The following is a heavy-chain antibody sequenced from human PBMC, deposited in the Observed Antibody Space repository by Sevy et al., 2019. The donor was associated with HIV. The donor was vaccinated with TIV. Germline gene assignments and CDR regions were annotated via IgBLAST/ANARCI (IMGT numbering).Heavy chain of an antibody. Sequence: GGSLRLSCAASGFTFSDYYMSWIRQAPGKGLEWVSYISSSGSTIYYADSVKGRFTISRDNVKNSLYLQMNSLRAEDTAVYYCASRIAAAGWYNWFDPWGQGTLVTVSS. V-gene: IGHV3-11*01. D-gene: IGHD6-13*01. CDR3: ASRIAAAGWYNWFDP. CDR1: GFTFSDYY. CDR2: ISSSGSTI. J-gene: IGHJ5*02.